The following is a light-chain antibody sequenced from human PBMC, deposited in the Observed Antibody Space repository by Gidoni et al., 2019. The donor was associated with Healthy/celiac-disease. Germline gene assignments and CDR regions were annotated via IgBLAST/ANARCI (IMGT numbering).Light chain of an antibody. J-gene: IGKJ2*01. CDR1: QSVLYSSNNKNY. V-gene: IGKV4-1*01. CDR2: WAS. Sequence: QSPDSLAVSLGERATINCKSSQSVLYSSNNKNYLAWYQQKPGQPPKLLIYWASTRESGVPDRFSGSGSGTDFTLTISSLQAEDVAVYYCQQYYSTPQTFXXXTKLEIK. CDR3: QQYYSTPQT.